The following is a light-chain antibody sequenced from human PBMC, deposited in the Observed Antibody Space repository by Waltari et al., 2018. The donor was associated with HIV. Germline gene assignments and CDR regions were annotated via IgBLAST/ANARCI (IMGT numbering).Light chain of an antibody. CDR3: FSYAGNNFLL. J-gene: IGLJ2*01. CDR2: DVS. V-gene: IGLV2-8*01. Sequence: QSALTQPPSASGSPGQSVTISCAGTSSDIGLYNFVSWYQHHPGKAPKLMISDVSRRSSGIPDRFSGSKSGNTASLTVSGLQADDEATYYCFSYAGNNFLLFGGGTKLTVL. CDR1: SSDIGLYNF.